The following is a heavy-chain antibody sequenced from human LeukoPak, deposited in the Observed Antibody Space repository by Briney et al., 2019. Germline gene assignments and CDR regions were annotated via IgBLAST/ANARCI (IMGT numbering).Heavy chain of an antibody. Sequence: ASVKVSCKASGYTFTSYDINWVRQATGQGLEWMGWMNPNSGNTGYAQKFQGRVTMTRNTSISTAYMELSSLRSEDTAVYYCARGQSRYYYDSSGFDPWAREPWSPSPQ. J-gene: IGHJ5*02. V-gene: IGHV1-8*01. CDR1: GYTFTSYD. CDR2: MNPNSGNT. CDR3: ARGQSRYYYDSSGFDP. D-gene: IGHD3-22*01.